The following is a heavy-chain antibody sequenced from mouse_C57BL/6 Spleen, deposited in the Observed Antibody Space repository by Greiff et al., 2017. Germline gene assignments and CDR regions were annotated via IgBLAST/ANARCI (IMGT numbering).Heavy chain of an antibody. CDR2: IAPSDSYT. V-gene: IGHV1-59*01. CDR1: GYTFTSYW. CDR3: LIYYYGSSYYYAMDY. J-gene: IGHJ4*01. D-gene: IGHD1-1*01. Sequence: QVQLQQPGAELVRPGTSVKLSCKASGYTFTSYWMHWVKQRPGQGLEWIGVIAPSDSYTNYNQKFKGKATLTVDSSSSPAYMQLSSLAYEDSAVYYCLIYYYGSSYYYAMDYWGQGTSVTVSS.